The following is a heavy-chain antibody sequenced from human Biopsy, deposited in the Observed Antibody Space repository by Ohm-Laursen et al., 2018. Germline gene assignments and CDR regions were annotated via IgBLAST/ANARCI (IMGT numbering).Heavy chain of an antibody. CDR3: ARGSSYGYDFDY. J-gene: IGHJ4*02. D-gene: IGHD5-18*01. CDR2: VYYTGST. Sequence: SETLSLTCTVSGDSISSYYWSWIRQPPGKGLQWIGYVYYTGSTDYNPSLQSRVTISVDTSKNHFSLKLSSVTAADTAVYFCARGSSYGYDFDYWGQGTLVAVSP. V-gene: IGHV4-59*01. CDR1: GDSISSYY.